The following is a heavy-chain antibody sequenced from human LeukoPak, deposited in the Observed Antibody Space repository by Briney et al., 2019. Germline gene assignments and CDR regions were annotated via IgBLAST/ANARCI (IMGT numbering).Heavy chain of an antibody. J-gene: IGHJ4*02. Sequence: ASVKVSRKASGYTFTGYYIHWVRQAPGQGLEWMGWIDPNSGGTDYAQKFQGRVTMTRGTSISTAYMDLSRLRSDDTAVYYCARVGYSSSASDYWGQGTLVTVSS. V-gene: IGHV1-2*02. CDR2: IDPNSGGT. D-gene: IGHD2-2*01. CDR3: ARVGYSSSASDY. CDR1: GYTFTGYY.